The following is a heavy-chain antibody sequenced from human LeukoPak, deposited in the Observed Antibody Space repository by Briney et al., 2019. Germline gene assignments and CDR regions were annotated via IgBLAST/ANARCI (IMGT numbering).Heavy chain of an antibody. CDR1: GYTFSGHY. J-gene: IGHJ3*02. CDR3: ARDSITMVRGVSSGYAFDI. CDR2: INPNSGGT. V-gene: IGHV1-2*02. Sequence: ASVKVSCKASGYTFSGHYMHWVRQAPGQGLEWMGWINPNSGGTNYAQKFQGRVTMTRDTSFSTAYMELSRLRSDDTAVYYCARDSITMVRGVSSGYAFDIWGQGTMVTVSS. D-gene: IGHD3-10*01.